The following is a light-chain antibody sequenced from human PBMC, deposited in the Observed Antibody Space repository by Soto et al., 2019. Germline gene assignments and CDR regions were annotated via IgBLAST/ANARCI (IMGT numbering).Light chain of an antibody. Sequence: QSALTQPRSVSGSPGQSVTISCTGTSSDVGGYNYVSWYQQHPGKAPKLMIYDVSKRPSGVPDRFSGSKSGNTASLTISRLPAEDEADYYCCSYAGSYPWVFGGGTKLTVL. CDR2: DVS. CDR1: SSDVGGYNY. V-gene: IGLV2-11*01. J-gene: IGLJ3*02. CDR3: CSYAGSYPWV.